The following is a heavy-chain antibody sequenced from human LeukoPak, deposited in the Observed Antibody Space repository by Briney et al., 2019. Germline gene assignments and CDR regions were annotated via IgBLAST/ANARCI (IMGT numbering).Heavy chain of an antibody. CDR2: FHYTGRT. D-gene: IGHD3-10*01. CDR1: ARSINSTLYY. CDR3: ARQHQGSGTIYH. Sequence: SEPLSLTCAVSARSINSTLYYWAWIRQPPGKGLEWIGTFHYTGRTYYNSSLKSRVPIAVDTSKNHFSLELSSVTAADTAVYYCARQHQGSGTIYHCGQGTLLIVSS. V-gene: IGHV4-39*01. J-gene: IGHJ1*01.